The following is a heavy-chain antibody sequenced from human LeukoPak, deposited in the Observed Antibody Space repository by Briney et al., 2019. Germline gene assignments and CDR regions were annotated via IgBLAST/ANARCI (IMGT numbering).Heavy chain of an antibody. D-gene: IGHD5-18*01. CDR1: GGSISSGGYS. Sequence: SETLSLTCAVSGGSISSGGYSWSWIRQPPGKGLEWIGYIYHNGNTYYSPSLKSRVTISVGRSKNQLSLKLSSVTAADTAMYYCASGGYTYGFDYWGQGTLVTVSS. CDR3: ASGGYTYGFDY. V-gene: IGHV4-30-2*01. J-gene: IGHJ4*02. CDR2: IYHNGNT.